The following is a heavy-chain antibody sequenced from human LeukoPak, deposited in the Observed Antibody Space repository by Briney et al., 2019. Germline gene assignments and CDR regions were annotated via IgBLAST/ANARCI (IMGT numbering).Heavy chain of an antibody. Sequence: GGSLRLSCAASRFTVSSNYMNWVRQAPGKGLEWVSVIYSGGSTYYADSVKGRFTISRDNSKDTLYLQMNSLRAEDSAVYYCAREPPYSGSYYYWGQGTLVTVSS. D-gene: IGHD1-26*01. J-gene: IGHJ4*02. CDR3: AREPPYSGSYYY. V-gene: IGHV3-66*01. CDR1: RFTVSSNY. CDR2: IYSGGST.